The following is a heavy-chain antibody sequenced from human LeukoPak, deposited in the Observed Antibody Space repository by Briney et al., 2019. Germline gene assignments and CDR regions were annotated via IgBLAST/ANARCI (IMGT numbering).Heavy chain of an antibody. V-gene: IGHV3-11*01. J-gene: IGHJ4*02. CDR1: GFTFSDYY. CDR2: ISSSGSTI. Sequence: GGSLTLSCAASGFTFSDYYMSWIRQAPAKGLEGVSYISSSGSTIYYADSVKGRFTISRDNANNSLYLQMNSLRAEDTAVYYCAREGGSYLFDYWGQGTLVSVSS. D-gene: IGHD1-26*01. CDR3: AREGGSYLFDY.